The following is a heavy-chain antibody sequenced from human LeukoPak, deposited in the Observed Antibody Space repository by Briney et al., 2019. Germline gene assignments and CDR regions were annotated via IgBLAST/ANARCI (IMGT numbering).Heavy chain of an antibody. CDR1: GGSISSGDYY. Sequence: PSETLSLTCTVSGGSISSGDYYWSWIRQPPGKGLEWIGYIYYSGSTYYNPSLKSRVTISVDTSKYQFSLKLSSVTAADTAVYYCARDRAAAGPYFDYWGQGTLVTVSS. J-gene: IGHJ4*02. D-gene: IGHD6-13*01. CDR3: ARDRAAAGPYFDY. V-gene: IGHV4-30-4*01. CDR2: IYYSGST.